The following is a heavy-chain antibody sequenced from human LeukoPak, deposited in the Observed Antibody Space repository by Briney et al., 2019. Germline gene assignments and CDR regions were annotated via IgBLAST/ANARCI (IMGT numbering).Heavy chain of an antibody. Sequence: GESLMISCKGSGYSFTSYWIGWVRQMPGKGLEWMGIIYPGDSDTRYSPSFQGQVTISADKSISTAYLQWSSLKASDTAMYYCARLGTIAAAGFDAFDIWGQGTMVTVSS. D-gene: IGHD6-13*01. J-gene: IGHJ3*02. CDR1: GYSFTSYW. CDR2: IYPGDSDT. V-gene: IGHV5-51*01. CDR3: ARLGTIAAAGFDAFDI.